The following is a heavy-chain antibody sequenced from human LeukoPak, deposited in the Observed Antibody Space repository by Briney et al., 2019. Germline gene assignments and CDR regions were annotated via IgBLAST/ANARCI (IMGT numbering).Heavy chain of an antibody. CDR1: GGSISSYY. D-gene: IGHD6-19*01. J-gene: IGHJ4*02. CDR2: IYYSGST. CDR3: ARHAPSDTSGWYYFDY. Sequence: SETLSLTYTVSGGSISSYYWSWIRQPPGKGLEWIGYIYYSGSTNYNPSLKSRVTISVDTSKNQFSLKLSSVTAADTAVYYCARHAPSDTSGWYYFDYWGQGTLVTVSS. V-gene: IGHV4-59*08.